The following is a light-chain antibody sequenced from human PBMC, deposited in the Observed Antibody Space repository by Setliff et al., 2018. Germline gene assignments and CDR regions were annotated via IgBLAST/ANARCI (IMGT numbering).Light chain of an antibody. V-gene: IGLV1-51*01. J-gene: IGLJ2*01. CDR1: SSNIGNSY. CDR3: GTWDSSLSEVL. CDR2: DNN. Sequence: QSVLTQPPSVSAAPGQKVTISCSGNSSNIGNSYVSWYQQLPGKAPKLLIYDNNERPLGIPDRFSGSKSGTSATLGITGLQTGDEAVYYCGTWDSSLSEVLFGGGTKVTVL.